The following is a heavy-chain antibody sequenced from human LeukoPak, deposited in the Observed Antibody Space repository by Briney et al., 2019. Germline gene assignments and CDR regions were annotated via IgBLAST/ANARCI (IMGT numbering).Heavy chain of an antibody. CDR3: ARFEVVTSGLTIDY. J-gene: IGHJ4*02. CDR1: GGSISSGSYY. CDR2: IYTSGST. V-gene: IGHV4-61*02. D-gene: IGHD2-21*02. Sequence: PSQTLSLTCTVSGGSISSGSYYWNWIRQPAGKGLEWIGRIYTSGSTDYSPSLKSRVTISVGTSKNQFSLKLNSVTVADTAVYYCARFEVVTSGLTIDYWGQGTLVTVSS.